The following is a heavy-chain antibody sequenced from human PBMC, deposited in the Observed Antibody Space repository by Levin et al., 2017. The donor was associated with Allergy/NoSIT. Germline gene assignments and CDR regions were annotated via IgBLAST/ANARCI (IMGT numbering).Heavy chain of an antibody. CDR3: ARRGPDFLPSETYSKPHALDL. CDR1: GYSFSNYW. D-gene: IGHD2-21*01. J-gene: IGHJ3*01. Sequence: RASVKVSCQGFGYSFSNYWLAWVRQRPGKGLEWMGIIYPGDSETVYSPSFQGLVTISAEKSIDTVYLQWARLRTSDTAIYYCARRGPDFLPSETYSKPHALDLWGQGTVVSVSS. V-gene: IGHV5-51*01. CDR2: IYPGDSET.